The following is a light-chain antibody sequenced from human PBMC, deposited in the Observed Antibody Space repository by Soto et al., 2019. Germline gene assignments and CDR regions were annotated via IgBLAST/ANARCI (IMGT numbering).Light chain of an antibody. V-gene: IGKV3-11*01. CDR2: DAS. CDR3: QQRSNWPPIT. J-gene: IGKJ5*01. CDR1: QSISSY. Sequence: EIVLTQSPATLSLSPGERATLSCRASQSISSYLAWYQQKPGQAPRLLIYDASNRATGIPARFSGSGAGTDVTLTISSLEPEDCAVYYCQQRSNWPPITCGQGTRLE.